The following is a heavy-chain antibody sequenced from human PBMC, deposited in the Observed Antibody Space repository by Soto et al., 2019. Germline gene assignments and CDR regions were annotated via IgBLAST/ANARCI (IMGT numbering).Heavy chain of an antibody. CDR1: GDSVSSNSAA. V-gene: IGHV6-1*01. J-gene: IGHJ6*03. CDR3: ARDFTIFVSDYYYMDV. CDR2: TYYRSKWYN. D-gene: IGHD3-3*01. Sequence: SQTLSLTCVISGDSVSSNSAAWNWIRQSPSRGLEWLGRTYYRSKWYNDYAVSVKSRITINPDTSKNQFSLQLNSVTPEDTAVYYCARDFTIFVSDYYYMDVWGKGTTVTVSS.